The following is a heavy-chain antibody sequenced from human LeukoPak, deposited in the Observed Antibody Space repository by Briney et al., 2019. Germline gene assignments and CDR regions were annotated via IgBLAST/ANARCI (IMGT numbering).Heavy chain of an antibody. CDR3: AKDPAAYYYDSSGYYGSAFDY. D-gene: IGHD3-22*01. J-gene: IGHJ4*02. V-gene: IGHV3-23*01. CDR2: ISGRRGST. Sequence: GCALPLSRLDCGLSLRSYAMSWLRPAPAKGLTGVSAISGRRGSTYYADSVKCRFTISRGNSKNTLYLQMNSLRAEDTAVYYCAKDPAAYYYDSSGYYGSAFDYWGQGTLVTVSS. CDR1: GLSLRSYA.